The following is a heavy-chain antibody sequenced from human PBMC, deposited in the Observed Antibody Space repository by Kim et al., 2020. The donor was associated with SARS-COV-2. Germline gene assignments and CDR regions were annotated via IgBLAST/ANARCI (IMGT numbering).Heavy chain of an antibody. V-gene: IGHV4-61*01. CDR3: ASGSSGGMNWFDP. D-gene: IGHD2-15*01. CDR2: IYYSGST. CDR1: GGSVSSGSYY. J-gene: IGHJ5*02. Sequence: SETLSLTCTVSGGSVSSGSYYWSWIRQPPGKGLEWIGYIYYSGSTNYNPSLKSRVTISVDTSKNQFSLKLSSVTAADTAVYYCASGSSGGMNWFDPWGQGTLVTVSP.